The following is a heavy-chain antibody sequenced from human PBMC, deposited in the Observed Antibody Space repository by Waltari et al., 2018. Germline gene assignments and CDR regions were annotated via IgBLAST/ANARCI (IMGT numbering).Heavy chain of an antibody. CDR1: GGSFSGYY. J-gene: IGHJ4*02. Sequence: QVQLQQWGAGLLKPSETLSLTCAVYGGSFSGYYWSWIRQPPGKGLEWIGEINHSVSTNYNPSLKSRVTIAVDTSKNQCSLKRSSVTAADTAVYYCARGSRYCGGDCYLRTYYFDYWGQGTLVTVSS. CDR2: INHSVST. CDR3: ARGSRYCGGDCYLRTYYFDY. V-gene: IGHV4-34*01. D-gene: IGHD2-21*02.